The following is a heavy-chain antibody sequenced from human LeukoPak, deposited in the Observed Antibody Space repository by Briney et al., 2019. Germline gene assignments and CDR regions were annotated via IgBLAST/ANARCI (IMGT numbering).Heavy chain of an antibody. CDR2: IIPILGIA. J-gene: IGHJ5*02. CDR3: VRTVRGGYSGYAEVLKEGDWFDP. D-gene: IGHD5-12*01. Sequence: ASVKVSCKASGGTFSSYAISWVRQAPGQGLEWMGRIIPILGIANYAQKFQGRVTITADKSTSTAYMELSSLRAEDTAVYYCVRTVRGGYSGYAEVLKEGDWFDPWGQGTLVTVSS. V-gene: IGHV1-69*04. CDR1: GGTFSSYA.